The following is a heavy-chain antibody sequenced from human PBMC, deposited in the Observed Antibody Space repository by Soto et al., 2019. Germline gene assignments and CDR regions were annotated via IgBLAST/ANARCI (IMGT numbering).Heavy chain of an antibody. Sequence: QVQLVQSGDEVKKPGASVKVSCKASGYIFVNYGIAWVRQAPGQGLEWMGWISPYTGNTHSATKVQGRLTMTTDTSTSTAYMDLGSLTSDDTAVYYCVMVDNYVTPTPQDVWGQGTTVIVSS. CDR3: VMVDNYVTPTPQDV. J-gene: IGHJ6*02. D-gene: IGHD3-16*01. V-gene: IGHV1-18*01. CDR2: ISPYTGNT. CDR1: GYIFVNYG.